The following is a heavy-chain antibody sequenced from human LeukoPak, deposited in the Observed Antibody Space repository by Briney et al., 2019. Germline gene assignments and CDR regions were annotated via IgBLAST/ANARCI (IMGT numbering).Heavy chain of an antibody. D-gene: IGHD6-19*01. V-gene: IGHV3-53*01. Sequence: GGSLRLSCAASGFTVSSNYMSWVRQAPGRGLEWVSVIYSGGGTFYADSVKGRFTISRDNSKNMLYLQMNSLRAEDTAVYYCARAGGLRIAVAPIDCWGQGTLVTVSS. J-gene: IGHJ4*02. CDR1: GFTVSSNY. CDR2: IYSGGGT. CDR3: ARAGGLRIAVAPIDC.